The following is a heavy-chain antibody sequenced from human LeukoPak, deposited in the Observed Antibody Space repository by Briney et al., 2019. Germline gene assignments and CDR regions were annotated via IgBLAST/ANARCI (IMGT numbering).Heavy chain of an antibody. D-gene: IGHD3-9*01. V-gene: IGHV3-21*01. CDR3: ARSLRYFDWLVLLGY. CDR2: ISSSSSYI. J-gene: IGHJ4*02. CDR1: GFTFSSYS. Sequence: GGSLRLSCAASGFTFSSYSMNWVRQAPGEGLEWVSSISSSSSYIYYADSVKGRFTISRDNAKNSLYLQMNSLRAEDTAVYYCARSLRYFDWLVLLGYWGQGTLVTVSS.